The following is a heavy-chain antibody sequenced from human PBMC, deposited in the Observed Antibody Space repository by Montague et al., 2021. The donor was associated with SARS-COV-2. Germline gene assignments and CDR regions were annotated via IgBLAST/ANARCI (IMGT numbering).Heavy chain of an antibody. D-gene: IGHD6-13*01. J-gene: IGHJ4*02. V-gene: IGHV6-1*01. CDR3: ARDPRYSLSWSFDY. CDR1: GDSVARNRAA. Sequence: CAISGDSVARNRAAWEGNRHAPSSDLEWLGSTYYRSKWYYDYAVSVKSRMTISPDTSKNQFSLQLSSVTPEDRAVYYRARDPRYSLSWSFDYWGQGTLVTVSS. CDR2: TYYRSKWYY.